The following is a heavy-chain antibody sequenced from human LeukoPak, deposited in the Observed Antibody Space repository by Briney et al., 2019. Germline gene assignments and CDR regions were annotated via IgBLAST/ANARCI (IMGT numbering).Heavy chain of an antibody. D-gene: IGHD6-13*01. J-gene: IGHJ4*02. CDR1: EFIFSGYW. CDR3: ARDGFVGAADY. V-gene: IGHV3-7*01. Sequence: QAGGSLRLSCAASEFIFSGYWINWVRQAPGKGLEWVANIKQDGSEKQYVDSVRGRFTISRDNAKNSLYLQMNSLRVEDTAVYYCARDGFVGAADYWGQGTLVTVSS. CDR2: IKQDGSEK.